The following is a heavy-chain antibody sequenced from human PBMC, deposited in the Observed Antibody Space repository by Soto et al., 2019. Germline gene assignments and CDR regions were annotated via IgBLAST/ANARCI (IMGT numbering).Heavy chain of an antibody. V-gene: IGHV3-23*01. J-gene: IGHJ4*02. CDR2: ITGSGGST. Sequence: EVQLLESGGGLVQPGGSLRLSCAASGFTFSTYAMIWVRQAPGKGLEWVSVITGSGGSTYYADSVKGRFTISRDTSKNTLFLQMNSIRAEDTAVYYCATDRYGDHGGIDYWGQGTLVTVSS. CDR3: ATDRYGDHGGIDY. CDR1: GFTFSTYA. D-gene: IGHD4-17*01.